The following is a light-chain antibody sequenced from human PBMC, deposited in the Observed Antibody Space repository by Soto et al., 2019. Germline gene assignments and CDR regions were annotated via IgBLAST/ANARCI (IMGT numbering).Light chain of an antibody. J-gene: IGLJ1*01. CDR2: DNN. CDR3: GTWDSSLGAPYV. Sequence: QSVLTQPPSVSAAPGQKVTISCSRSSSNIGNNFVSWYQQLPGTAPKLLIYDNNKRPSGIPDRFSGSKSGTSATLGITGLQTGDEADYYCGTWDSSLGAPYVFGTGTKVTVL. V-gene: IGLV1-51*01. CDR1: SSNIGNNF.